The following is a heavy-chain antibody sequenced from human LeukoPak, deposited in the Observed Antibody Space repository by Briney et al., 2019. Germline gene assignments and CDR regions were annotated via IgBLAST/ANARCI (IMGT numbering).Heavy chain of an antibody. D-gene: IGHD3-22*01. V-gene: IGHV3-11*01. CDR3: AREGRDYYDSSGYYDY. J-gene: IGHJ4*02. CDR2: ISSSGSTI. Sequence: GRSLRLSRAVSGFTLSDYYTSWIRPTPRKGLEWGSYISSSGSTIYYADSVKRGFTISRDNARNSLYLQMNSVRAEDTAVYYCAREGRDYYDSSGYYDYWGQGTLVTVSS. CDR1: GFTLSDYY.